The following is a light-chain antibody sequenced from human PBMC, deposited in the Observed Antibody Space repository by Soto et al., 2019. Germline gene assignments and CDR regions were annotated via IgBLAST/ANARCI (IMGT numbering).Light chain of an antibody. J-gene: IGLJ3*02. CDR1: SSDVGGYKY. V-gene: IGLV2-14*01. Sequence: QSALTQPASGSGSPGQSITISCTGTSSDVGGYKYVSWYQQHPDKAPKLMIYEVSNRPSGVSNRFSGSKSGNTASLTISGLQAEDEADYYCSSYTSSSTWVFGGGTKVTVL. CDR3: SSYTSSSTWV. CDR2: EVS.